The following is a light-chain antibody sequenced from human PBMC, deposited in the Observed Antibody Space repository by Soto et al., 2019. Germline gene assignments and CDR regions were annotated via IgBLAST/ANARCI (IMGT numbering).Light chain of an antibody. J-gene: IGKJ4*01. Sequence: EIVLTQSPGTLSLSPGGRATLSCRASQSVRSSYLAWYQQRPGQAPRLLIFGASFRAPGIPDRFSGSGSGTDFTLTISRLEPEDFAVYYCQHYGSPLTFGGGTKVDIK. CDR1: QSVRSSY. CDR2: GAS. V-gene: IGKV3-20*01. CDR3: QHYGSPLT.